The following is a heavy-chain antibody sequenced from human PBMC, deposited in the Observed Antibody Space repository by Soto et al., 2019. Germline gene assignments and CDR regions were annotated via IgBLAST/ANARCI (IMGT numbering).Heavy chain of an antibody. J-gene: IGHJ5*02. V-gene: IGHV3-21*01. CDR1: GFTFSSYS. Sequence: PGGSLRLSCAASGFTFSSYSMNWVRQAPGKGLEWVSSISSSSSYIYYTDSVKGRFTISRDNAKNSLYLQMNSLRAEDTAVYYCARDVACSSTSCYILPGWFDPWGQGTLVTVSS. D-gene: IGHD2-2*02. CDR2: ISSSSSYI. CDR3: ARDVACSSTSCYILPGWFDP.